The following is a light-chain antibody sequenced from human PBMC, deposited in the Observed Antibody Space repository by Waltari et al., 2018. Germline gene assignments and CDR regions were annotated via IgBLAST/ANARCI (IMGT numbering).Light chain of an antibody. CDR2: KAS. CDR3: LQYNGEPRT. Sequence: DIQMTQSPSTLSATVGDRVTITCRASQNINTGLAWHQQKPGRAPKLLIYKASSLESGVPARVSGSGAGTEFTLTISSLQPDDFATYYCLQYNGEPRTFGQGTKVEVK. CDR1: QNINTG. V-gene: IGKV1-5*03. J-gene: IGKJ1*01.